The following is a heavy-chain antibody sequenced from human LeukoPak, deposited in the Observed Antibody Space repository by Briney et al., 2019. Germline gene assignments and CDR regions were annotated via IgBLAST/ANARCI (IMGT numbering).Heavy chain of an antibody. CDR2: IRGSGGST. Sequence: GGSLRLSCEASGFTFSRYGMSWVRQAPGKGLEWVSAIRGSGGSTYYADSVKGRFTISRDNSKNTLYLEVNNLRVEDTAIYYCATSRSLRLGELSPIDYWGQGTLVTVS. V-gene: IGHV3-23*01. J-gene: IGHJ4*02. CDR3: ATSRSLRLGELSPIDY. D-gene: IGHD3-16*01. CDR1: GFTFSRYG.